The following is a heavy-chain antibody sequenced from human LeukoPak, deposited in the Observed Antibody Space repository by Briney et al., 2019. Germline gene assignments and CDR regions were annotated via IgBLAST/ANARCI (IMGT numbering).Heavy chain of an antibody. CDR3: ASATYGDYSDY. V-gene: IGHV1-2*02. CDR1: GFPFTGYY. Sequence: ASVKVSCKASGFPFTGYYMHWVRQAPGQWLEWMGWINPNSGGTDYAQKFQGRVTMTRDTSISTAYLELSSLRSEDTAVYYCASATYGDYSDYWGQGTLVTVSS. D-gene: IGHD4-17*01. J-gene: IGHJ4*02. CDR2: INPNSGGT.